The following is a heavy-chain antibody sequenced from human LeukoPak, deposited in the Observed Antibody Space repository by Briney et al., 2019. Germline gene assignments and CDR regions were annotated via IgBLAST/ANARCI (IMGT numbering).Heavy chain of an antibody. D-gene: IGHD6-19*01. Sequence: GGSLRLSCAAPGFTFNSYAMNWVRQAPGKGLEWFSTISSSSSYIYYADSVKGRFTITRDNAKNSLYLQMNSLRAEDTAVYYCARGIAVAGSPYFDYWGQGTLVTVSS. CDR2: ISSSSSYI. CDR3: ARGIAVAGSPYFDY. V-gene: IGHV3-21*01. J-gene: IGHJ4*02. CDR1: GFTFNSYA.